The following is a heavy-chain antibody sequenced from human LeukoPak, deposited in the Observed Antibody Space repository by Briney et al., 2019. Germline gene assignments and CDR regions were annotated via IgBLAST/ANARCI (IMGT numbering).Heavy chain of an antibody. D-gene: IGHD2-15*01. CDR1: GGTFSSYA. V-gene: IGHV1-69*13. Sequence: SVKVSCKTSGGTFSSYAISWVRQAPGQGLEWMGGIIPIFGTANYAQKFQGRVTITADESTSTAYMELSSLRSEDTAVYYCAVHVCSGGSCYSEDYGMDVWGKGTTVTVSS. CDR3: AVHVCSGGSCYSEDYGMDV. CDR2: IIPIFGTA. J-gene: IGHJ6*04.